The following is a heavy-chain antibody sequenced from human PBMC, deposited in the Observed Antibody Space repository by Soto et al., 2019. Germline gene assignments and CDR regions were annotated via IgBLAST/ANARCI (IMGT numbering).Heavy chain of an antibody. CDR1: GFTFSSYG. CDR2: SSATGAGT. J-gene: IGHJ4*02. CDR3: ARDLSRGITMIGLEIHY. D-gene: IGHD3-22*01. V-gene: IGHV3-23*01. Sequence: EVQLLESGGGLVQPGGSLRLSCAASGFTFSSYGMTWVRQAPGKGLEWVSFSSATGAGTYYADSVKGRFTISRDNSKNTLYLQMSNLRPEDTAVYYCARDLSRGITMIGLEIHYWGQGTLVTVSS.